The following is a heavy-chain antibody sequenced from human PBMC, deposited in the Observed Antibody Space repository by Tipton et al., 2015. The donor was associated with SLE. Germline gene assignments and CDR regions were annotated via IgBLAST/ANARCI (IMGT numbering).Heavy chain of an antibody. D-gene: IGHD3-10*01. V-gene: IGHV3-15*01. J-gene: IGHJ4*02. CDR2: IKSKTDGGTT. CDR3: ATDVVWFGERVDY. Sequence: WVRQAPGKGLEWVGRIKSKTDGGTTDYAAPVKGRFTISRDDSKNTLYLQMNSLKTEDTAVYYCATDVVWFGERVDYWGQGTLVTVSS.